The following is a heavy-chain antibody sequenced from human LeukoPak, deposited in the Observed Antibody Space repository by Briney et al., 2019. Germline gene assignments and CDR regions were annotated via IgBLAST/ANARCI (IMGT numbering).Heavy chain of an antibody. CDR1: GFSLSTTGVS. V-gene: IGHV2-5*02. CDR3: AHSGSYYGFWSGFYLPPFFDS. J-gene: IGHJ4*02. D-gene: IGHD3-3*01. CDR2: ILLDDDK. Sequence: SGPTLVNPTQTLTLTCSFSGFSLSTTGVSVGWVRQSPGKAPEWLALILLDDDKRYSPSLKSRLTITKDTSKNQVILTMTDMDPVDTATYYCAHSGSYYGFWSGFYLPPFFDSWGQGALVTVSS.